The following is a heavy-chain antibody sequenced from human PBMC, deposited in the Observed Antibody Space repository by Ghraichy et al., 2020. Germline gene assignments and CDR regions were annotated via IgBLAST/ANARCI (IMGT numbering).Heavy chain of an antibody. CDR2: IFYSGNS. CDR1: GDSRSSVGYY. D-gene: IGHD4-23*01. V-gene: IGHV4-31*03. Sequence: SETLSLTCTVSGDSRSSVGYYWSWIRQHPGKGLEWIGYIFYSGNSYYNPSLESRVLISEDTSKNQFSLRLTSVTAADTAVYYCTRGGYGGNSDFWGRGTLVTVSS. CDR3: TRGGYGGNSDF. J-gene: IGHJ4*02.